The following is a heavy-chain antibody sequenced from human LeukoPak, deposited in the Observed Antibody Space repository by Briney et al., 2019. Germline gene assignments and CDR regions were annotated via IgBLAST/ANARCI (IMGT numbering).Heavy chain of an antibody. CDR1: GFTFSGYW. D-gene: IGHD2-21*01. V-gene: IGHV3-7*01. CDR2: IKQDGSEK. CDR3: ARVVFPSRVSDY. Sequence: GGSLRLSCAASGFTFSGYWMSWVRQAPGKGLEWVANIKQDGSEKYYVDSVKGRFTISKDNAKNSLYLQMNSLRAEDTAVYYCARVVFPSRVSDYWGQGTLVTVSS. J-gene: IGHJ4*02.